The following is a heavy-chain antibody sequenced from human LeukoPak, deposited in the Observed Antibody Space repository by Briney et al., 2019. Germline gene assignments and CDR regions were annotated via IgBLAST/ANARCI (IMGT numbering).Heavy chain of an antibody. CDR1: GGSISSSSYC. J-gene: IGHJ4*02. CDR2: IYFSGTT. CDR3: ARHPKKNGIVGATIYD. V-gene: IGHV4-39*01. D-gene: IGHD1-26*01. Sequence: SETLSLTCIVSGGSISSSSYCWGWIRQPPGKGLEWIGSIYFSGTTYYSPSLKSRVTISVDTSKNHFSLKLSSVTAADTAVYYCARHPKKNGIVGATIYDWGQGTLVTVSS.